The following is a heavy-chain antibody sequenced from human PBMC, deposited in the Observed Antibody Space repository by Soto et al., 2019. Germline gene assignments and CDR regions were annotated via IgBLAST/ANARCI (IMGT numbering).Heavy chain of an antibody. V-gene: IGHV3-53*01. Sequence: GGSLRLSCTASGFSVSTNYMSWVRQAPGKGLEWVSVIYGGSFRNYGDSVKGRFTSSRDDSKNTVYLLMNSLRAEDTAVYYCARWNEGLDIWGQGAGVTVSS. D-gene: IGHD1-1*01. CDR2: IYGGSFR. CDR3: ARWNEGLDI. J-gene: IGHJ3*02. CDR1: GFSVSTNY.